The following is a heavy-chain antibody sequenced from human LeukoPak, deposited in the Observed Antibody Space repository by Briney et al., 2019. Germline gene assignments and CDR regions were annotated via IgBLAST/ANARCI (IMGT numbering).Heavy chain of an antibody. J-gene: IGHJ4*02. D-gene: IGHD4-23*01. CDR2: ISGNGGST. CDR3: AKISPSGGNSA. Sequence: GASLRLSCAASGFTFSNYAMSWVRQAPGKGLEWVSAISGNGGSTYYADSVKGRFTISRDNSKNTLYLQMNSLRAEDTAVYYCAKISPSGGNSAWGQGTLVTVSS. CDR1: GFTFSNYA. V-gene: IGHV3-23*01.